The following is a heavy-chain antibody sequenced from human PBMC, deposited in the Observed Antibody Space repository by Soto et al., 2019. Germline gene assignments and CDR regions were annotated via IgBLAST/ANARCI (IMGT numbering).Heavy chain of an antibody. CDR2: ISYDGSNK. Sequence: QVQLVESGGGVVQPGRSLRLSCAASGFTFSSYGMHWVRQAPGKGLEWVAVISYDGSNKYYADSVKGRFTISRDNSKNTLYLQMNSLRAEDTAVYYCGKERGEKDYGDYLEGMDVWGQGTTVTVSS. V-gene: IGHV3-30*18. CDR3: GKERGEKDYGDYLEGMDV. CDR1: GFTFSSYG. J-gene: IGHJ6*02. D-gene: IGHD4-17*01.